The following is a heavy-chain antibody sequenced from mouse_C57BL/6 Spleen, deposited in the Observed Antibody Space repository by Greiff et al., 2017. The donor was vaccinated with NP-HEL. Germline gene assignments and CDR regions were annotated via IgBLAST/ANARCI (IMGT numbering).Heavy chain of an antibody. CDR3: TRSGDYDAGYYAMDY. CDR1: GYTFTDYE. Sequence: QVQLQQSGAELVRPGASVTLSCKASGYTFTDYEMHWVKQTPVHGLEWIGAIDPETGGTAYNQKFKGKAILTADKSSSTAYMELRSLTSEDSAVYYCTRSGDYDAGYYAMDYWGQGTSVTVSS. J-gene: IGHJ4*01. CDR2: IDPETGGT. V-gene: IGHV1-15*01. D-gene: IGHD2-4*01.